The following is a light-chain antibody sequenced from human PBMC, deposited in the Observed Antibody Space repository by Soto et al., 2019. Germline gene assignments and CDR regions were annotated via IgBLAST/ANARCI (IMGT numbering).Light chain of an antibody. CDR1: KLGNKY. Sequence: SSELTQPPSVSVSPGQTASITCSGDKLGNKYACWYQQKPGQSPVLVIYQDNKRPSGIPERFSGSNSGNTATLTISETQAMDEADYYCQAWGSSTGVVFGGGTKLTVL. V-gene: IGLV3-1*01. CDR3: QAWGSSTGVV. CDR2: QDN. J-gene: IGLJ3*02.